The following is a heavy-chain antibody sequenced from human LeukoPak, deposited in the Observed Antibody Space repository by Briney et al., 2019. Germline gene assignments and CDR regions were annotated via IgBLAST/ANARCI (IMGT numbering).Heavy chain of an antibody. CDR3: AKGGLSSSGWAIYYYYYYGMDV. CDR2: ISGSGGST. J-gene: IGHJ6*02. Sequence: GGSLRLSCAASGFTFSSYAMSWVRQVPGKGLEWVSAISGSGGSTYYADSVKGRFTISRDNSKNTLYLQMNSLRAEDTAVYYCAKGGLSSSGWAIYYYYYYGMDVWGQGTTVTVSS. V-gene: IGHV3-23*01. D-gene: IGHD6-19*01. CDR1: GFTFSSYA.